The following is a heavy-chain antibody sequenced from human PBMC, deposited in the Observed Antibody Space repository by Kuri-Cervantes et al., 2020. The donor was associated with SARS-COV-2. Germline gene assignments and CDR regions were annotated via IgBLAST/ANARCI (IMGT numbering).Heavy chain of an antibody. CDR3: ASQYGSGKNNWFDP. Sequence: KVSCKGSGYSFTSYWISWVRQMPGKGLEWMGRIDSSDSYTNYSPSFQGHVTISADKSISTAYLQWSSLKASDTAMYYCASQYGSGKNNWFDPWGQGTLVTVSS. D-gene: IGHD3-10*01. CDR2: IDSSDSYT. J-gene: IGHJ5*02. V-gene: IGHV5-10-1*01. CDR1: GYSFTSYW.